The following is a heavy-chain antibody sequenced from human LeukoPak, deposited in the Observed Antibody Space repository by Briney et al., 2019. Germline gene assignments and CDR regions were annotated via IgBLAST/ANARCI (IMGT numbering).Heavy chain of an antibody. CDR2: IKQDGSEK. CDR1: GFTFSSYW. Sequence: GGSLRLSCAASGFTFSSYWMSWVRQAPGKGLEWVANIKQDGSEKYYVDSVKGRFTISRDNSQNTVSLQLNNLRIEDTALYYCAKTSLSDPSGHYYYMGVWGKGTTVTVSS. CDR3: AKTSLSDPSGHYYYMGV. D-gene: IGHD3-3*01. V-gene: IGHV3-7*01. J-gene: IGHJ6*03.